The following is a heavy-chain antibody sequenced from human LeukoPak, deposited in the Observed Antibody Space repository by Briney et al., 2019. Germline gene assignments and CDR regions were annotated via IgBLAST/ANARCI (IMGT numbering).Heavy chain of an antibody. CDR1: GYTLTGLS. Sequence: ASVRVSCKVPGYTLTGLSMHWVRQAPGKGLEWMGGFDPEDGEIVYAQRFKGRVTMTEDTSPDTAYMELSSLRSEDTAVYYCARDNSVGDVAWWFDPWGQGTLVTVSS. CDR2: FDPEDGEI. V-gene: IGHV1-24*01. CDR3: ARDNSVGDVAWWFDP. J-gene: IGHJ5*02. D-gene: IGHD1-26*01.